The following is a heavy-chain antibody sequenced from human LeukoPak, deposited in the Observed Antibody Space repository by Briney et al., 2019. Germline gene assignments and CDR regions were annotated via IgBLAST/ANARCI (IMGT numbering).Heavy chain of an antibody. V-gene: IGHV7-4-1*02. J-gene: IGHJ4*02. CDR1: GYTFTSYA. Sequence: EASVKVSCKASGYTFTSYAMNWVRQAPGQGLEWMGWINTNTGNPTYAQGFTGRFVFSLDTSVSTEYLQISSLKAEDTAVYYCARDFRARYSSSWYEVRVGLDYWGQGTLVTVSS. CDR2: INTNTGNP. D-gene: IGHD6-13*01. CDR3: ARDFRARYSSSWYEVRVGLDY.